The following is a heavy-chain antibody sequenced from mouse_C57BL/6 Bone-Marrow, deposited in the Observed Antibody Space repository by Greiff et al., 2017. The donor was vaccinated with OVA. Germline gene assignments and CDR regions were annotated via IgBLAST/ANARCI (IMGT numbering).Heavy chain of an antibody. CDR2: IYPSDSET. CDR3: ASSALLSRYYFAY. CDR1: GYTFTSYW. Sequence: VQLQQPGAELVRPGSSVKLSCKASGYTFTSYWMHWVKQRPIQGLEWIGNIYPSDSETHYNQKFKDKATLTVDKSSSTAYMQLSSLTSEDSAVYYCASSALLSRYYFAYWGQGTTLTVSS. V-gene: IGHV1-52*01. J-gene: IGHJ2*01. D-gene: IGHD2-10*01.